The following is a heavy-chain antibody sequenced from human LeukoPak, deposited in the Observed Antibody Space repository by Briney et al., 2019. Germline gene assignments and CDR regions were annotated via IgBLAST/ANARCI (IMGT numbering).Heavy chain of an antibody. CDR3: AKGSGGSIGDFDY. Sequence: PGGSLRLSCAASGFTFSSYAMRWVRQAPGKGLEWVSAMSGSGGSTNYADSVKGRFTISRDNSKNTLYLQMNSLRAEDTAVYYCAKGSGGSIGDFDYWGQGTLVTVSS. CDR2: MSGSGGST. CDR1: GFTFSSYA. D-gene: IGHD2-15*01. J-gene: IGHJ4*02. V-gene: IGHV3-23*01.